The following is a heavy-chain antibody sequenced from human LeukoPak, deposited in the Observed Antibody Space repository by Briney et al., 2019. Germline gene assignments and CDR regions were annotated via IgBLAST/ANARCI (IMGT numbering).Heavy chain of an antibody. J-gene: IGHJ4*02. CDR1: GGSISSGGYY. Sequence: NPSQTLSLTCTVSGGSISSGGYYWSWIRQHPGKGLEWIGYIYYSGSTYYNPSLKSRVTISVDTSKNQFSLELSSVTAADTAVYYCARNYYDSSVGAFDYWGQGTLVTVSS. D-gene: IGHD3-22*01. CDR2: IYYSGST. CDR3: ARNYYDSSVGAFDY. V-gene: IGHV4-31*03.